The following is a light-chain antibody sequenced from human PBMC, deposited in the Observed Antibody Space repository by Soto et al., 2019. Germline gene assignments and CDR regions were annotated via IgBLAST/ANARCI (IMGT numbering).Light chain of an antibody. CDR2: GAS. CDR1: QSVSSSY. V-gene: IGKV3-20*01. Sequence: PGERATLSCRASQSVSSSYLAWYQQKPGQAPRLLIYGASSRATGIPDRFSGSGSGTDFTLTISRLEPEDFAVYYCQQYGSSPPVTFGQGTRLEIK. CDR3: QQYGSSPPVT. J-gene: IGKJ5*01.